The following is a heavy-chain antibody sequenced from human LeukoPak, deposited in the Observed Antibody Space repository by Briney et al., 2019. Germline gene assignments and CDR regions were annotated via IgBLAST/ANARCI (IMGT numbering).Heavy chain of an antibody. D-gene: IGHD3-22*01. J-gene: IGHJ4*02. CDR1: GGSFSGYY. CDR2: INHSGST. V-gene: IGHV4-34*01. CDR3: ARSGDSSAYYSF. Sequence: SEALSLTCAVYGGSFSGYYWSWIRQPPGKGLEWIGEINHSGSTNYNPSLKSQVTISVDTSKNQFSLKLSSVTAADTAVYYCARSGDSSAYYSFWGQGILVTVSS.